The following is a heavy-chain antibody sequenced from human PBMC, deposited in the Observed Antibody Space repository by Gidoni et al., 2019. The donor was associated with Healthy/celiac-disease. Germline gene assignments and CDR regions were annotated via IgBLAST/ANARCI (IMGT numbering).Heavy chain of an antibody. V-gene: IGHV3-23*01. CDR2: ISGSGGST. J-gene: IGHJ4*02. CDR1: GFTFSSYA. CDR3: TRRSHTMVRDADYFDY. D-gene: IGHD3-10*01. Sequence: EVQLLESGGGLVQPGGSLRLSCAASGFTFSSYAMSWVRQAPGKGLEWVSAISGSGGSTYYADSVKGRFTISRDNSKNTLYLQMNSLRAEDTAVYYCTRRSHTMVRDADYFDYWGQGTLVTVSS.